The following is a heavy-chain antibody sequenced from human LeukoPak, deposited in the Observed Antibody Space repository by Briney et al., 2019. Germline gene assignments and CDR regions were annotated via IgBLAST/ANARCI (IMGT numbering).Heavy chain of an antibody. D-gene: IGHD3-22*01. CDR3: AKEVATYYYDSSGYYVY. J-gene: IGHJ4*02. CDR1: GYTFTSYG. CDR2: ISAYNGNT. V-gene: IGHV1-18*01. Sequence: ASVKVSCTASGYTFTSYGISWVRQAPGQGLEWMGWISAYNGNTNYAQKLQGRVTMTTDTSTSTAYMELRSLRSDDTAVYYCAKEVATYYYDSSGYYVYWGQGTLVTVSS.